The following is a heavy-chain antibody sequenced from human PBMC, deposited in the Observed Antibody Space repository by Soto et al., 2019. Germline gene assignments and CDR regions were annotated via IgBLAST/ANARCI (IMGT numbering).Heavy chain of an antibody. D-gene: IGHD5-18*01. J-gene: IGHJ4*02. CDR2: IYYSGST. Sequence: SETLSLTLIVSGGSVSSGSYYWNWIRQPPGTGLEWIGYIYYSGSTNYNPSLKSLVTISLNTPKNQFSPKLSSVTAADAAVYYCARQVDTAQFTDYFGCWGQGALVTVSS. CDR1: GGSVSSGSYY. CDR3: ARQVDTAQFTDYFGC. V-gene: IGHV4-61*01.